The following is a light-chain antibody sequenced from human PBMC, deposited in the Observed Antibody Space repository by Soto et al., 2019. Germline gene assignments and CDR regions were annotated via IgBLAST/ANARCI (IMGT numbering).Light chain of an antibody. CDR1: RDIHTW. CDR2: EVY. CDR3: QQYHSVPYT. J-gene: IGKJ2*01. V-gene: IGKV1-5*03. Sequence: DIQMTQSPSTLSASPGDRVMMTCRASRDIHTWLAWYQQKPGKAPELLIFEVYKLKSGVPSRFSGSESEIDFTLTINGLQPDDFATYYCQQYHSVPYTFGQGNKLEI.